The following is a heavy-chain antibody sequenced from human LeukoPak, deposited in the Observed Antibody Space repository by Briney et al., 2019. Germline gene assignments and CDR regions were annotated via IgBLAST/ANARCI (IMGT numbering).Heavy chain of an antibody. CDR1: GGSISSYY. CDR2: IYYSGST. D-gene: IGHD1-1*01. V-gene: IGHV4-59*01. J-gene: IGHJ6*02. Sequence: PSETLSLTCTVSGGSISSYYWSWIRQPPGKGLEWIGYIYYSGSTNYNPSLKSRVTISVDTSKNQFSLKLSSVTAADTAVCYCARDQNGGMDVWGQGTTVTVSS. CDR3: ARDQNGGMDV.